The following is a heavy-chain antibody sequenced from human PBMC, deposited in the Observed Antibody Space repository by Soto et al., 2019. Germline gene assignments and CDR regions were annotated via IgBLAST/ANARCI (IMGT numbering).Heavy chain of an antibody. V-gene: IGHV1-46*01. J-gene: IGHJ3*02. D-gene: IGHD3-10*01. Sequence: GASVKVSCKASGYTFTSYYMHWVRQAPGQGLEWMGIINPSGGSTSYAQKFQGRVTMTRDTSTSTVYMELSSLRSEDTAVYYCALYGSLNPQAFDIWGQGTMVTVSS. CDR3: ALYGSLNPQAFDI. CDR2: INPSGGST. CDR1: GYTFTSYY.